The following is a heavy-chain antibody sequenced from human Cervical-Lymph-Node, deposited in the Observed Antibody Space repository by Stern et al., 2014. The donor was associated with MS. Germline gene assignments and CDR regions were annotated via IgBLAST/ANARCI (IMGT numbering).Heavy chain of an antibody. CDR2: IYYSGST. J-gene: IGHJ4*02. V-gene: IGHV4-39*01. CDR3: ARSFPHYDILAGNRDINFDS. D-gene: IGHD3-9*01. CDR1: GDSITSSSYY. Sequence: QLQLQESGPGLVKPSETLSLTCTVSGDSITSSSYYWGWIRQLPGKGLEWIGTIYYSGSTYYNPSLKSRVTMSVDTSKNQFSLTLAFVTAADTAVYYCARSFPHYDILAGNRDINFDSWGQGTLVTVSS.